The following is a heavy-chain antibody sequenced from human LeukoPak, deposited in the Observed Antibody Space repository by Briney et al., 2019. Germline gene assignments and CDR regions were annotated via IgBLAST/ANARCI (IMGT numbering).Heavy chain of an antibody. V-gene: IGHV4-59*01. Sequence: SETLSLTCTVSGGSISSYYWSWIRQPPGKGLEWIGYMYYSGTINYNPSLKSRVTISVDTSKNQFSLKLSSVTAADTAMYYCASAWATDYFDYWGQGTLVTVSS. CDR2: MYYSGTI. CDR3: ASAWATDYFDY. CDR1: GGSISSYY. J-gene: IGHJ4*02.